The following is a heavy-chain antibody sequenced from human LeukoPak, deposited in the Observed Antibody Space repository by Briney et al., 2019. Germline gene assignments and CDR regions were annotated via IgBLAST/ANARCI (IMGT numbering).Heavy chain of an antibody. Sequence: PGGSLRLSCAASGFTFINNSMNWVRQAPGMGLEWVSGISGGCDGTYFADSVKGRFTISRDNSKNTLYLQMNSLRAEDTAIYYCAKGSSGYIYDDYWGQGTLVTVSS. CDR2: ISGGCDGT. CDR3: AKGSSGYIYDDY. D-gene: IGHD5-18*01. V-gene: IGHV3-23*01. CDR1: GFTFINNS. J-gene: IGHJ4*02.